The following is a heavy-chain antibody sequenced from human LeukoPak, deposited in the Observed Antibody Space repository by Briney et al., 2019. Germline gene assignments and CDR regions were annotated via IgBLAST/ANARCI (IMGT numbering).Heavy chain of an antibody. D-gene: IGHD6-19*01. CDR1: GGSISRGSYY. CDR3: ARAVAGRGDFDY. CDR2: IYTSGST. J-gene: IGHJ4*01. V-gene: IGHV4-61*02. Sequence: SETLSLTCTVSGGSISRGSYYWSWSRQPAGKGLEWIGRIYTSGSTNYNPSLKSRVTISVDTSKNQFSLKLSSVTAADTAVYYCARAVAGRGDFDYWGHGALVTVSS.